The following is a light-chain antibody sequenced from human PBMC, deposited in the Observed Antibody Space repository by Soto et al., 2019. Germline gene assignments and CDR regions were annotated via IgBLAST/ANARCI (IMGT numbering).Light chain of an antibody. CDR3: QQRSSWPRIT. J-gene: IGKJ5*01. CDR2: DAS. Sequence: SMLAQSPATLSLSPGERATLSCRASQSVRSYLAWYQQKPGQAPRLIIYDASNRAPGIPARFSGSGSGTDLTLTIISLETDDFAAYYCQQRSSWPRITFGQGTRLEIK. V-gene: IGKV3-11*01. CDR1: QSVRSY.